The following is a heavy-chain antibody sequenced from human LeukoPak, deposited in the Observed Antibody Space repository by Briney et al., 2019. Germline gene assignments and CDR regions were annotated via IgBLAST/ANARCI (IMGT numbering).Heavy chain of an antibody. V-gene: IGHV4-34*01. Sequence: SETLSLTCAVYGGSFSGYYWSWIRQPPGKGLEWIGEINHSGSTNYNPSLKSRVTISVDTSKNQFSLKLSSVTAADTAVYYCAREVTGYSSSWSIYYYYYYYMDVWGKGTTVTVSS. CDR1: GGSFSGYY. J-gene: IGHJ6*03. CDR3: AREVTGYSSSWSIYYYYYYYMDV. CDR2: INHSGST. D-gene: IGHD6-13*01.